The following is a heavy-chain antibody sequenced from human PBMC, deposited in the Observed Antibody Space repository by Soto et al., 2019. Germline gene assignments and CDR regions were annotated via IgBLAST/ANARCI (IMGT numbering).Heavy chain of an antibody. Sequence: PGGSLRLSCAASGFTFENFAMHWVRQVPGKGLEWVSGISWESGIIEYADLVKGPFTISRDNAKNFLYLPMDSLRAEETALYYCVKDNTGWLGSPLDYWGQGTLVTVSS. V-gene: IGHV3-9*01. CDR1: GFTFENFA. D-gene: IGHD5-12*01. J-gene: IGHJ4*02. CDR3: VKDNTGWLGSPLDY. CDR2: ISWESGII.